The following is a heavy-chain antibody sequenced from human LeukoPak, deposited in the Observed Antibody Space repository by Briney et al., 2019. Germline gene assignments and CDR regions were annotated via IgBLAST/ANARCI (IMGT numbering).Heavy chain of an antibody. V-gene: IGHV3-9*01. J-gene: IGHJ4*02. CDR1: GFTFSGYW. Sequence: GGSLRLSCAASGFTFSGYWMHWVRQAPGKGLEWVSGISWNSGSIGYADSVKGRFTISRDNAKNSLYLQMNSLRAEDTALYYCAKDIAAAGRGGVDYWGQGTLVTVSS. CDR3: AKDIAAAGRGGVDY. CDR2: ISWNSGSI. D-gene: IGHD6-13*01.